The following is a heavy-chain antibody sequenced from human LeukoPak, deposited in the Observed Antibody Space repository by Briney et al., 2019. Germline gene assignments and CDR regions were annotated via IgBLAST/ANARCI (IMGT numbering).Heavy chain of an antibody. Sequence: ASVKVSCKACGYTFTSYDSNWVRQATGQGLEWMGCMNPNSGNTGYAQKFQGRVTIIADESTSTAHMELSSLRSEDTAVYYCARGTNPGIPVAGHDYWGQGTLVTVSS. CDR2: MNPNSGNT. V-gene: IGHV1-8*01. D-gene: IGHD6-19*01. CDR1: GYTFTSYD. CDR3: ARGTNPGIPVAGHDY. J-gene: IGHJ4*02.